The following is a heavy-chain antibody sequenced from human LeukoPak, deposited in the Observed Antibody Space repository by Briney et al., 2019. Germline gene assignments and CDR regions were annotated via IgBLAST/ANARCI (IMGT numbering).Heavy chain of an antibody. V-gene: IGHV1-2*02. J-gene: IGHJ4*02. CDR1: GYTFTGYY. CDR3: ARGRGSWGFDY. Sequence: ASVKVSCKASGYTFTGYYIHWVRQAPGQGLEWMGWIHPNSGGANYAQKFRGRVTMTRDTSISTAYMELSRLRSDDTAVYYCARGRGSWGFDYWGQGTLVTVSS. D-gene: IGHD1-26*01. CDR2: IHPNSGGA.